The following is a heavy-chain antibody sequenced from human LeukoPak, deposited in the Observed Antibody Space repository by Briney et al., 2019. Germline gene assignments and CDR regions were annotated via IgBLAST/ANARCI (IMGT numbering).Heavy chain of an antibody. V-gene: IGHV3-7*01. Sequence: GGSLRLSCVASGFTFSTYWMSWVRQAPGKGLEWVANIKEDGGEKYYVDSVMGRFTISRDNAKNSVYLQMNSLRVEDKALYYCERGIGLLLWCGEGDYYMDIWGKGTTVTISS. CDR3: ERGIGLLLWCGEGDYYMDI. J-gene: IGHJ6*03. CDR2: IKEDGGEK. CDR1: GFTFSTYW. D-gene: IGHD3-10*01.